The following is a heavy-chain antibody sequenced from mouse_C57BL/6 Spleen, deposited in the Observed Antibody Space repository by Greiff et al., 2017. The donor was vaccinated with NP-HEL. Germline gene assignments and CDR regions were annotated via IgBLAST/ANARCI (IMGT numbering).Heavy chain of an antibody. V-gene: IGHV3-6*01. D-gene: IGHD1-1*01. CDR2: ISYDGSN. CDR1: GYSLTSGYY. J-gene: IGHJ3*01. CDR3: ARVGYGSSFWFAY. Sequence: EVQRVESGPGLVKPSQSLSLTCSVTGYSLTSGYYWNWLRQFPGNKLEWMGYISYDGSNNYNPSLKNRISITRDTSKNQFFLKLNSVTTEDTATYYCARVGYGSSFWFAYWGQGTLVTVSA.